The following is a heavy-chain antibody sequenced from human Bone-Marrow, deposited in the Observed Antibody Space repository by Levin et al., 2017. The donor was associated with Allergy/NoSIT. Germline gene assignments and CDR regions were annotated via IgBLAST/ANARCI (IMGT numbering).Heavy chain of an antibody. CDR1: GFTFSRFV. V-gene: IGHV3-23*01. J-gene: IGHJ4*02. Sequence: GESLKISCAASGFTFSRFVMSWVRQAPGKGLEWVAAISDIGDKAYYTDSVEGRFTISRDNSKNTFFLQMNSLRAEDTAVYFCAIYCSRGSCWGTFFDYWGQGTLVTVSS. CDR3: AIYCSRGSCWGTFFDY. D-gene: IGHD2-15*01. CDR2: ISDIGDKA.